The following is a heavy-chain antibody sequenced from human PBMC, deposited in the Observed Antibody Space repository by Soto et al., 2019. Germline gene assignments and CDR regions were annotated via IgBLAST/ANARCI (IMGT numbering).Heavy chain of an antibody. CDR3: AKVLLTYTSGWYHPHFDY. J-gene: IGHJ4*02. D-gene: IGHD6-19*01. CDR2: VSNDGSNK. V-gene: IGHV3-30*18. Sequence: QVQLVESGGGVVQPGRSLRLSCAASGFTFSSYVMHWVRQAPGKGLEWVAVVSNDGSNKDYADSVKGRFTISRDNFKNTLYLQMNSLRAEDTAVYYCAKVLLTYTSGWYHPHFDYWGQGTLVTVYS. CDR1: GFTFSSYV.